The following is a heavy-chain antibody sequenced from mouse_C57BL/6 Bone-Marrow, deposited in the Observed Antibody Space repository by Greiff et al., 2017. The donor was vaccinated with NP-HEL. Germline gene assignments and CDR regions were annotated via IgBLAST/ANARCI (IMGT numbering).Heavy chain of an antibody. D-gene: IGHD6-1*01. V-gene: IGHV1-76*01. CDR3: ASSLFSYFDY. Sequence: QVQLQQPGAELVKPGASVKLSCKASGYTFTSYWMHWVKQRPGQGLEWIARIYPGSGNTYYNEKFKGKATLTAEKSSSTAYMQLSSLTSEDSAVYFCASSLFSYFDYWGQGTTLTVSS. J-gene: IGHJ2*01. CDR2: IYPGSGNT. CDR1: GYTFTSYW.